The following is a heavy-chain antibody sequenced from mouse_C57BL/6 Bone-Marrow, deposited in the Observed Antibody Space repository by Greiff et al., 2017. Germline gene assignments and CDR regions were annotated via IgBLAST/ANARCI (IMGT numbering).Heavy chain of an antibody. D-gene: IGHD2-1*01. J-gene: IGHJ1*03. CDR2: IDPANGNT. Sequence: EVMLVESVAELVRPGASVKLSCTASGFNIKNTYMHWVKQRPEQGLEWIGRIDPANGNTKYAPKFQGKATITADTSSNTAYLQLSSLTSEDTAIYYCARDGNYPYWYFDVWGTGTTVTVSS. V-gene: IGHV14-3*01. CDR1: GFNIKNTY. CDR3: ARDGNYPYWYFDV.